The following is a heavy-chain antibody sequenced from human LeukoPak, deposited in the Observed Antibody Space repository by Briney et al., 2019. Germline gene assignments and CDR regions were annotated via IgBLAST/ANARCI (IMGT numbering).Heavy chain of an antibody. CDR2: IIPIFGTA. CDR3: ARDIGKSGIVGATSTY. CDR1: GGTFSSYA. J-gene: IGHJ4*02. V-gene: IGHV1-69*13. Sequence: ASVKVSCTASGGTFSSYAISWVRQAPGQGLEWMGGIIPIFGTANYAQKFQGRVTITADESTSTAYMELSSLRSEDTAVYYCARDIGKSGIVGATSTYWGQGTLVTVSS. D-gene: IGHD1-26*01.